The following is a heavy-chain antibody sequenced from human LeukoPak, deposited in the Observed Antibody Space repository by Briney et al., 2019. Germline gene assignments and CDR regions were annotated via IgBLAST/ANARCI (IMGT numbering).Heavy chain of an antibody. D-gene: IGHD3-22*01. CDR3: AREGQGDDSSGLFDY. J-gene: IGHJ4*02. Sequence: ASVKVSCKASGGTFSSYAISWVRQAPGQGLEWMGGIIPIFGTANYAQKFQGRVTTTADESTSTAYMELSSLRSEDTAVYYCAREGQGDDSSGLFDYWGQGTLVTVSS. CDR2: IIPIFGTA. CDR1: GGTFSSYA. V-gene: IGHV1-69*13.